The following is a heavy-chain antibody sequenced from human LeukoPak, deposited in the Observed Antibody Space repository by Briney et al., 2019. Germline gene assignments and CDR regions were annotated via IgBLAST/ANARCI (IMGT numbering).Heavy chain of an antibody. V-gene: IGHV3-23*01. Sequence: GGALRLSCAASGFTITRQAMNWARQPPGKELEWVSSISASGHNAHLADSLKGRFIISRDNSRNTVYLQMNRLRVDDTALYYCAKDVDTVTTYIDPWGQGSLVTVSS. J-gene: IGHJ5*02. D-gene: IGHD4-17*01. CDR2: ISASGHNA. CDR3: AKDVDTVTTYIDP. CDR1: GFTITRQA.